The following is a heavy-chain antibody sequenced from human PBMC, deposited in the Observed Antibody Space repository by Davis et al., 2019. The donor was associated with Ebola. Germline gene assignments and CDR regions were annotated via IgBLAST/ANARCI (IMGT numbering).Heavy chain of an antibody. J-gene: IGHJ6*02. CDR3: ARFGGGSSGYILYYYYGMDV. Sequence: ASVKVSCKASGYTFTSYDINWVRQATGQGLEWMGWMNPNSGNTGYAQKFQGRVTMTRNTSISTAYMELSSLRSEDTAVYYCARFGGGSSGYILYYYYGMDVWGQGTTVTVSS. V-gene: IGHV1-8*01. CDR1: GYTFTSYD. D-gene: IGHD3-22*01. CDR2: MNPNSGNT.